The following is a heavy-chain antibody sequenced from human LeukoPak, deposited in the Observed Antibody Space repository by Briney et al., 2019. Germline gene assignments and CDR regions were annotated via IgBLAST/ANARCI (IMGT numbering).Heavy chain of an antibody. Sequence: SETLSLTCTVSHGSISSYYWSWIRQPPGKGLEWIGYMYYSGSSNYNPSLKSRVTISVDTSKNQFSLKLSSVIAADTAVYYCARTIGSSGWKTYYYYYMDVWGKGTTVTVSS. CDR2: MYYSGSS. V-gene: IGHV4-59*13. CDR3: ARTIGSSGWKTYYYYYMDV. D-gene: IGHD6-19*01. CDR1: HGSISSYY. J-gene: IGHJ6*03.